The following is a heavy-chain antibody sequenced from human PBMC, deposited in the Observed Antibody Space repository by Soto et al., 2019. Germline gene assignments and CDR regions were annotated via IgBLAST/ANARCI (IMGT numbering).Heavy chain of an antibody. CDR2: VYHTGTT. J-gene: IGHJ1*01. Sequence: SETRSLTCVVSGDSVSSTHSWTWVLQTPGKGLEWIGEVYHTGTTKYNPSLKNRVTISVDKSNNQFSLDLKSVTAADTAVYYCAILPPRIVVTVLPMTSWGQGTLVTVSS. CDR3: AILPPRIVVTVLPMTS. V-gene: IGHV4-4*02. D-gene: IGHD2-2*01. CDR1: GDSVSSTHS.